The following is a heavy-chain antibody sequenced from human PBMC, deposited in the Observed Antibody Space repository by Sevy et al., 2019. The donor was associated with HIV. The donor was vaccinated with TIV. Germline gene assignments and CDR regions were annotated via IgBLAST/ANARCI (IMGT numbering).Heavy chain of an antibody. CDR2: IKQDGSEK. CDR1: GFTFSSYW. CDR3: AREGSITMIVVVKGAFDI. J-gene: IGHJ3*02. V-gene: IGHV3-7*01. Sequence: GGSLRLSCAASGFTFSSYWMSWVRQAPGKGLEWVANIKQDGSEKYYVDSVKGRCTISRDNAKNSLYLQMNSLRAEDTAVYYCAREGSITMIVVVKGAFDIWGQGTMVTVSS. D-gene: IGHD3-22*01.